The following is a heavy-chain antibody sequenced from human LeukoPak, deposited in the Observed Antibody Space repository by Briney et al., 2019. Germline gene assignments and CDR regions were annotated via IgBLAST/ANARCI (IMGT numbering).Heavy chain of an antibody. CDR3: AREAVAGNFDFDY. CDR2: IYSGGST. Sequence: PGGSLLLSCAASGFTVSSNYMSWVRPAPGKGLEGVSVIYSGGSTYYADSVKGRFTISRDNSKNTLYLQMNSLRAEDTAVYYCAREAVAGNFDFDYWGQGTLVTVSS. D-gene: IGHD6-19*01. J-gene: IGHJ4*02. CDR1: GFTVSSNY. V-gene: IGHV3-53*01.